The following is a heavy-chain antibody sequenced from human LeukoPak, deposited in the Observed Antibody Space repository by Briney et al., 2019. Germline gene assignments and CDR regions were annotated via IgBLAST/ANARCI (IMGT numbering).Heavy chain of an antibody. V-gene: IGHV3-23*03. CDR2: IFGGGTTT. D-gene: IGHD5-12*01. J-gene: IGHJ4*02. Sequence: GGSLRLSCAASGFTFSTYSMSWVRQAPRKGLEWVSVIFGGGTTTYYADSVKGRFTISRDNSKNTLYLQMHSLRAEDTGVYYCAKDQRPDSGYGIDFWGQGILVTVSS. CDR1: GFTFSTYS. CDR3: AKDQRPDSGYGIDF.